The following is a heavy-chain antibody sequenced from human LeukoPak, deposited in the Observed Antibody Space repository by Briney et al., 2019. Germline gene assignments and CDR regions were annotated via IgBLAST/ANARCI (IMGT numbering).Heavy chain of an antibody. D-gene: IGHD3-3*01. CDR3: ARLYDFWSGSNQHVGGNYDY. CDR2: IKQDGSEK. Sequence: GGSLRLSCAASGFTFSSYWMSWVRQAPGKGLEWVANIKQDGSEKYYVDSVKGRFTISRDNAKNSLYLQMNSLRSEDTAVYYCARLYDFWSGSNQHVGGNYDYWGQGTLVTVSS. V-gene: IGHV3-7*03. CDR1: GFTFSSYW. J-gene: IGHJ4*02.